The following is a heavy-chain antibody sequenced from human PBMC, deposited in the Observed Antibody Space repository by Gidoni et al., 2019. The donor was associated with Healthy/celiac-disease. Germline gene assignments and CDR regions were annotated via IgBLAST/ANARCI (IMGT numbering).Heavy chain of an antibody. CDR1: GFTGSSNY. V-gene: IGHV3-53*01. CDR3: ARNGLGYSGYDWWVFDY. J-gene: IGHJ4*02. D-gene: IGHD5-12*01. CDR2: IYSGGST. Sequence: EVQLGESGGGLIQPGGSLRLSCAAYGFTGSSNYMSWVRQAPGKGREWVSVIYSGGSTYYADSVKGRFTISRDNSKNTLYLHMNSLRAEDTAVYYCARNGLGYSGYDWWVFDYWGQGTLVTVSS.